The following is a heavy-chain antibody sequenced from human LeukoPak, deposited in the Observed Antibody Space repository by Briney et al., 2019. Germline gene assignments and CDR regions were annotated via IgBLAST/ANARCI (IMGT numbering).Heavy chain of an antibody. CDR2: IYYSGST. D-gene: IGHD1-26*01. J-gene: IGHJ4*02. CDR1: GGSISSYY. V-gene: IGHV4-59*12. Sequence: SETLSLTCTVSGGSISSYYWSWVRQPPRKGLGWVGYIYYSGSTNYNPSLNRQVPISVDTSKNPFSLKLSSVTAADTAVYYCARVPVRRGSDRQDTNDYWGEGALFTVSS. CDR3: ARVPVRRGSDRQDTNDY.